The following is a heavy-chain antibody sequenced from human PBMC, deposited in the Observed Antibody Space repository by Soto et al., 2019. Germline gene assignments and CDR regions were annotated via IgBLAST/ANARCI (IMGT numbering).Heavy chain of an antibody. J-gene: IGHJ6*02. CDR1: GGTFSSYA. CDR3: ARERVGRTATTFYGMDV. Sequence: ASVKVSCKASGGTFSSYAISWVRQAPGQGLEWMGGIIPIFGTANYAQKFQGRVTITADESTSTAYMELSSLRSEDTAVYYCARERVGRTATTFYGMDVWGQGTTVTVSS. V-gene: IGHV1-69*13. CDR2: IIPIFGTA. D-gene: IGHD4-4*01.